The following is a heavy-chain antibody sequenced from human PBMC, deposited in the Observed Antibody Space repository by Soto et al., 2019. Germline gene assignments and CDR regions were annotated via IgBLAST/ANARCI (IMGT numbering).Heavy chain of an antibody. CDR2: INPNSGGT. CDR1: RYSFNGYY. J-gene: IGHJ4*02. Sequence: SAKVCCEARRYSFNGYYMHLVRHSTRQGLEWMGWINPNSGGTNYAQKFQGWVTMTRDTSISTAYMELSRLRSDDTAVYYCAKGKVVITAYYFAYWGQGTLVTVSP. D-gene: IGHD3-22*01. V-gene: IGHV1-2*04. CDR3: AKGKVVITAYYFAY.